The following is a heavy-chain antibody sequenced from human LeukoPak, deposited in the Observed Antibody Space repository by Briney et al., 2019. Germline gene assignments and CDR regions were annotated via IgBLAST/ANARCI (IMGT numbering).Heavy chain of an antibody. V-gene: IGHV3-30*18. Sequence: GGSLRLSCAASGFTFSSYSMNWVRQAPGKGLEWVAVISYDGSNKYYADSVKGRFTISRDNSKNTLYLQMNSLRAEDTAVYYCAKDFAPYGSGYYFDYWGQGTLVTVSS. CDR1: GFTFSSYS. J-gene: IGHJ4*02. CDR2: ISYDGSNK. D-gene: IGHD3-10*01. CDR3: AKDFAPYGSGYYFDY.